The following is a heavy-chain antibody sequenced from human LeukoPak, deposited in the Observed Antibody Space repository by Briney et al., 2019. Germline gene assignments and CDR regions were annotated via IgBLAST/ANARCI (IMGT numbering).Heavy chain of an antibody. D-gene: IGHD6-13*01. Sequence: GGSLRLSCAASGFTFTTCGMHWVRQAPGKGLEWVSSISRNSRYIYYADSMRGRFTISRDNAKNSLYLQMNSLKPEDTAVYYCARVAEAAAFDSWGQGTLVTVSS. CDR2: ISRNSRYI. CDR1: GFTFTTCG. CDR3: ARVAEAAAFDS. J-gene: IGHJ4*02. V-gene: IGHV3-21*06.